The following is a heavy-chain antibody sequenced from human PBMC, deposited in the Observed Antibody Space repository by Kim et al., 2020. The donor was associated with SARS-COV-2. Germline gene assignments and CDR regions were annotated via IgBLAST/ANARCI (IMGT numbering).Heavy chain of an antibody. CDR3: ARDRRMYDILTGYRGDY. J-gene: IGHJ4*02. D-gene: IGHD3-9*01. Sequence: VKGRFTISRDNAKNSLYRQMNSLRAEDTAVYYCARDRRMYDILTGYRGDYWGQGTLVTVSS. V-gene: IGHV3-11*06.